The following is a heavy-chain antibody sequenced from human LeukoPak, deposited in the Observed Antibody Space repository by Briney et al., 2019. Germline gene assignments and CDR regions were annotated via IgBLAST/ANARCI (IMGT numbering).Heavy chain of an antibody. J-gene: IGHJ6*02. D-gene: IGHD3-22*01. CDR1: GFTFDNYG. CDR3: AKDSTMSGSYYGMDV. V-gene: IGHV3-20*04. Sequence: PGGSLRLSCATSGFTFDNYGMSGVRQAPGKGLDWVSGINWNGGSTGYADSVKGRFTISRDNSKNTLYLQMNSLRAEDTAVYYCAKDSTMSGSYYGMDVWGRGTTVTVSS. CDR2: INWNGGST.